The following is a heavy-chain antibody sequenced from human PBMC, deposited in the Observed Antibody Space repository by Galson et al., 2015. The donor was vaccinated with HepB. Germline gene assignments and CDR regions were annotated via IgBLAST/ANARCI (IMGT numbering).Heavy chain of an antibody. Sequence: SVKVSCKASGYTFTSYAMHWVRQAPGQRLEWMGWINAGNGNTKYSQKFQGRVTITRDTSASTAYMELSSLRSEDTAVYYCARSRIVATVGGWFDPWGQGTLVTVSS. D-gene: IGHD5-12*01. J-gene: IGHJ5*02. CDR3: ARSRIVATVGGWFDP. CDR1: GYTFTSYA. CDR2: INAGNGNT. V-gene: IGHV1-3*01.